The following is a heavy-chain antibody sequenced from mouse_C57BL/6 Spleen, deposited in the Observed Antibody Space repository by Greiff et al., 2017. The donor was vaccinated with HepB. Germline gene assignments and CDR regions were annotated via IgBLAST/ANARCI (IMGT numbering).Heavy chain of an antibody. D-gene: IGHD1-1*01. CDR1: GYAFTNYL. CDR3: ARGYYGSSYYAMDY. V-gene: IGHV1-54*01. Sequence: VQLQQSGAELVRPGPSVKVSCKASGYAFTNYLIEWVKQRPGQGLEWIGVINPGSGGTNYNEKFKGKATLTADKSSSTAYMQLSSLTSEDSAVYVCARGYYGSSYYAMDYWGQGTSVTVSS. J-gene: IGHJ4*01. CDR2: INPGSGGT.